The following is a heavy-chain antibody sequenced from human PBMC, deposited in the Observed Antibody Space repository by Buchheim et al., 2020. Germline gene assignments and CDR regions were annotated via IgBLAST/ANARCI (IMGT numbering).Heavy chain of an antibody. V-gene: IGHV4-39*01. Sequence: QLQLQESGPGLVKPSETLSLTCTVSGGSISSSSYNWGWIRQPPGKGLEWIGSIYYSGTTYYNPSLKSRVTVSGDASKNQFSLKLSSVTAADTAVYYCVRLDYGRIDCWGQGTL. CDR2: IYYSGTT. CDR1: GGSISSSSYN. J-gene: IGHJ4*02. CDR3: VRLDYGRIDC. D-gene: IGHD4-17*01.